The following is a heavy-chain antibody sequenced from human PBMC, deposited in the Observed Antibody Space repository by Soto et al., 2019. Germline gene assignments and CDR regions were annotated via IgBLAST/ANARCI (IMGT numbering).Heavy chain of an antibody. CDR3: AKVISGSQPRGGAFDI. D-gene: IGHD1-26*01. CDR2: IYHSGST. J-gene: IGHJ3*02. CDR1: GGSIISGGYS. Sequence: TLSLTCAVSGGSIISGGYSWSWIRQPPGKGLEWIGYIYHSGSTYYNPSLKSRVTISVDRSKNQFSLKLSSVTAADTAVYYCAKVISGSQPRGGAFDIWGQGTMVTVSS. V-gene: IGHV4-30-2*01.